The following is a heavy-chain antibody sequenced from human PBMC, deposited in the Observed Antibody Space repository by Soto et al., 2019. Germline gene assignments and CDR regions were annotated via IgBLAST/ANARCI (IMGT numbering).Heavy chain of an antibody. CDR3: AGGKQGGGRIPEVFDY. Sequence: PGGSLRLSCAASGFTFSDYYMSWIRQAPGKGLGWVSYISSSGSTIYYADSVKGRFTISRDNAKNSLYLQMNSLRAEDTAVYYCAGGKQGGGRIPEVFDYWGQGXLVTVYS. CDR1: GFTFSDYY. J-gene: IGHJ4*02. D-gene: IGHD2-2*01. V-gene: IGHV3-11*01. CDR2: ISSSGSTI.